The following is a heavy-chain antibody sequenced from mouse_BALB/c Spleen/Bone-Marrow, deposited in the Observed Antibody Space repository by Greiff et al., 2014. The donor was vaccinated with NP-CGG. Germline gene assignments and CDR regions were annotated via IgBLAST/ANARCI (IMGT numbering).Heavy chain of an antibody. D-gene: IGHD3-1*01. V-gene: IGHV2-2*02. CDR1: GFSLSSYG. Sequence: VQLQQSGPGLVQPSQSLSITCTVSGFSLSSYGVHWVRQSPGKGLEWLGVIWSVGSTDYNAAFISRLTISKDNSKSQVFFKMTSLRANDTAIYYCARNHRGYYFDYWGQGTTLTVSS. J-gene: IGHJ2*01. CDR3: ARNHRGYYFDY. CDR2: IWSVGST.